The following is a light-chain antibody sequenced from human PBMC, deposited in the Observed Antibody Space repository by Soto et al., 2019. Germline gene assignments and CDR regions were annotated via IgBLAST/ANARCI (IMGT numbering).Light chain of an antibody. J-gene: IGKJ4*01. Sequence: DIVMTQSPDSLAVSLGERAIINCKSSQSVLYSSNNKNYLAWYQQKPGQPPKLLIYWASTRESGVPDRFSGSGSGTDFTLTISSLQAEDVAVYYCQHYYTTPLTFGGGTKVDIK. CDR2: WAS. V-gene: IGKV4-1*01. CDR3: QHYYTTPLT. CDR1: QSVLYSSNNKNY.